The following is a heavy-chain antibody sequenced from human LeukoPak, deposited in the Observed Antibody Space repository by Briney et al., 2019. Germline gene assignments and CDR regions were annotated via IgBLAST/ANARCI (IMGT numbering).Heavy chain of an antibody. D-gene: IGHD2-2*02. CDR2: IYTSGST. Sequence: SETLSLTCTVSGGSISSYYWSWIRQPAGKGLEWIGRIYTSGSTNYNPSLKSRVTMSVDTSKNQFSLKLSSVTAAGTAVYYCAREIVVVPAAIPYNWFDPWGQGTLVTVSS. CDR1: GGSISSYY. V-gene: IGHV4-4*07. CDR3: AREIVVVPAAIPYNWFDP. J-gene: IGHJ5*02.